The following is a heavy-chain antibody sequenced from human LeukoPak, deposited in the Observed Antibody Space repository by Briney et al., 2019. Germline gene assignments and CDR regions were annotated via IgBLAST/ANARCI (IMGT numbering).Heavy chain of an antibody. CDR1: GYTFTTCA. CDR2: INAGNGNT. D-gene: IGHD6-13*01. V-gene: IGHV1-3*01. Sequence: ASVKVSCKASGYTFTTCAIHWVRQAPGQGLEWMGWINAGNGNTKYSEKFQGRVTITRDTSASTAYMELSRLKSEDTAVYYCTRESFGSSRPSDYWGQGTLVTVSS. J-gene: IGHJ4*02. CDR3: TRESFGSSRPSDY.